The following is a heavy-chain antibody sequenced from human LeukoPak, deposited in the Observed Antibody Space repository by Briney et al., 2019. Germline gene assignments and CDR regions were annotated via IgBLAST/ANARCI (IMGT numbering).Heavy chain of an antibody. J-gene: IGHJ4*02. V-gene: IGHV1-2*02. CDR3: ARVDIVARGFDY. CDR2: INPNSGGT. D-gene: IGHD5-12*01. Sequence: ASVKVSCKASGYSFTDYYMHWVRQAPGQGLEWMGWINPNSGGTNYAQKFQGRVTMTRDTSINTAYMELSRLRSDDTAVYYCARVDIVARGFDYWGQGTLVTVSS. CDR1: GYSFTDYY.